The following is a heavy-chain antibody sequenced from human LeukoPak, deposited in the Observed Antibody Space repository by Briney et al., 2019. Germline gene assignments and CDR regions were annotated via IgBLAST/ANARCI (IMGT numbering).Heavy chain of an antibody. CDR2: IYYSGST. Sequence: SETLSLTCTVSGGSISSSPYYWGWIRQAPGKGLEWIGNIYYSGSTFYNPSLKSRVAISVDTSKNQFSLKLSSVTAADTAVYYCARVGVLNWFDPWGQGTPVTVSS. D-gene: IGHD1-26*01. V-gene: IGHV4-39*01. CDR1: GGSISSSPYY. J-gene: IGHJ5*02. CDR3: ARVGVLNWFDP.